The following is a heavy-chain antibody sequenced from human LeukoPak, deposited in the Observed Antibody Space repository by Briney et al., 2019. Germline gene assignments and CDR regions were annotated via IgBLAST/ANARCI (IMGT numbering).Heavy chain of an antibody. CDR2: ISGDGGST. D-gene: IGHD6-19*01. J-gene: IGHJ4*02. V-gene: IGHV3-43*02. Sequence: PGGSLRLSCAASGFTFSSFGMHWVRQAPGKGLEWVSLISGDGGSTYYADSVKGRFTISRDNSKNSLYLQMNSLRTEDTALYYCAKGGTYSSGWYIDYWGQGTLVTVSS. CDR1: GFTFSSFG. CDR3: AKGGTYSSGWYIDY.